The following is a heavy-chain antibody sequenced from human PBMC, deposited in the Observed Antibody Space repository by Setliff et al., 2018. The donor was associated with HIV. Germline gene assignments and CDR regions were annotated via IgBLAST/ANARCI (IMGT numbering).Heavy chain of an antibody. Sequence: SETLSLTCSVSGGSISSSAYYWGWIRQPPGKGLEWIGNIYYSGTAYYNPSLKSRVTISVDTSKNQYSVRLSSVTAADTAFYYCARMWRWSGPESYYFDSWGRGTLVTISS. D-gene: IGHD2-21*01. V-gene: IGHV4-39*01. CDR2: IYYSGTA. CDR3: ARMWRWSGPESYYFDS. CDR1: GGSISSSAYY. J-gene: IGHJ4*02.